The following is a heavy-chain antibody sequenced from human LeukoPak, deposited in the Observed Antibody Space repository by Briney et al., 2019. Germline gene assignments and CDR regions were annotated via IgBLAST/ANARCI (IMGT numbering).Heavy chain of an antibody. CDR2: IVSNGGRT. CDR1: GFPFSSYW. V-gene: IGHV3-64D*06. CDR3: VKDPFYGGNPLYYFDY. D-gene: IGHD4-23*01. Sequence: PGGSLRLSCVASGFPFSSYWMTWVRQAPGKGLECVSAIVSNGGRTYYADSVKGRFTISRDNSKNTLYLQMSSLRAEDTAVYYCVKDPFYGGNPLYYFDYWGQGTLVTVSS. J-gene: IGHJ4*02.